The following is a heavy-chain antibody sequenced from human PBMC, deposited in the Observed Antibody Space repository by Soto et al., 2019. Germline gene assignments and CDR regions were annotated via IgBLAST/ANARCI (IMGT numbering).Heavy chain of an antibody. V-gene: IGHV4-59*11. CDR2: IYYRGNT. CDR3: ARYGREASCSDV. J-gene: IGHJ6*01. Sequence: SETLSLSCTVSGGSISSHYWSWVRQAPGKGLEWIGCIYYRGNTFYNPSLKSRGTISVDTYNNQFSLKLDSVTTADTAMDYCARYGREASCSDVWRQGTGDTLST. D-gene: IGHD1-26*01. CDR1: GGSISSHY.